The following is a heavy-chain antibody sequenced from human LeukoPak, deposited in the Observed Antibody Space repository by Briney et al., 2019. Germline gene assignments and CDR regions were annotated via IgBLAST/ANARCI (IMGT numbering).Heavy chain of an antibody. CDR3: ALYSSSWYTQEY. CDR2: ISGSGGST. Sequence: GGSLRLSCAASGFTFSSYAMSWVRQAPGKGPEWVSAISGSGGSTYYADSVKGRFTISRDNSKNTLYLQMNSLRAEDTAVYYCALYSSSWYTQEYWGQGTLVTVSS. V-gene: IGHV3-23*01. J-gene: IGHJ4*02. CDR1: GFTFSSYA. D-gene: IGHD6-13*01.